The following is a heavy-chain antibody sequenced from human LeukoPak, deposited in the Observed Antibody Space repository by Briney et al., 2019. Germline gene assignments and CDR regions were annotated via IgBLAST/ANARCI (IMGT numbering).Heavy chain of an antibody. CDR2: IQQDGSDK. V-gene: IGHV3-7*01. CDR1: GFTFSSYW. Sequence: GGSLRLSCAASGFTFSSYWMSWVRQAPGKGLEWVANIQQDGSDKYYVDSVKGRFTISRDNAKNSLYLQMNSLRAEDTAVYYCARELGSYSSSSQGDYLGQGTLVTVSS. D-gene: IGHD6-6*01. CDR3: ARELGSYSSSSQGDY. J-gene: IGHJ4*02.